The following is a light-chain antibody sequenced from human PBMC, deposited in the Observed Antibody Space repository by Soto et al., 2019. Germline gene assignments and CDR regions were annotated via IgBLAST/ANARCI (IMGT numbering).Light chain of an antibody. CDR1: SSNIGAGYD. CDR2: GNS. Sequence: QLVLTQPPSVSGAPGQRVTISCTGSSSNIGAGYDEHWYQQLPGTAPKLLIYGNSKRPTGVPDRLSGSKSGTSASLAITGLQAEDEADYYCQSYDSSLSGVVFGGGTKLTVL. V-gene: IGLV1-40*01. J-gene: IGLJ2*01. CDR3: QSYDSSLSGVV.